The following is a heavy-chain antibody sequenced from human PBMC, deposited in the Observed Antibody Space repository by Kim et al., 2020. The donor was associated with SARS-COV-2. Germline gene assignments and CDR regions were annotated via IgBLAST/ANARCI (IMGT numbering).Heavy chain of an antibody. Sequence: SETLSLTCTVSSHSTSSGYHLGCLRQPAGEWLAWIGSLYHSGTTYYNKALKKRVTISIDTSKNQFSLRLNSVTAADTAVYYCTSKYYYDSSGYYYADWWGQGTLVTVSS. CDR1: SHSTSSGYH. CDR2: LYHSGTT. CDR3: TSKYYYDSSGYYYADW. J-gene: IGHJ4*02. D-gene: IGHD3-22*01. V-gene: IGHV4-38-2*02.